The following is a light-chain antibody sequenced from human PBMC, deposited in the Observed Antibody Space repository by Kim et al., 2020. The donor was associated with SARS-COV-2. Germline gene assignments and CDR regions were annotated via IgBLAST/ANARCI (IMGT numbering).Light chain of an antibody. V-gene: IGLV3-19*01. J-gene: IGLJ2*01. CDR1: SLRNYY. CDR3: NSRDSSEVV. CDR2: GKN. Sequence: SSELTQDPAVSVALGQTVKITCRGDSLRNYYASWYQQKPGQAPILVFYGKNNRPSGIPHRFSGSTSRDTATLTITGTQAEDEADYYSNSRDSSEVVFGGGTKVTVL.